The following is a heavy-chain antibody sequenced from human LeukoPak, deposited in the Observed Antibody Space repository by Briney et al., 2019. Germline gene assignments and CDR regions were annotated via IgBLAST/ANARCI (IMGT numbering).Heavy chain of an antibody. D-gene: IGHD3-9*01. CDR3: ARSPPTIFGHFDL. V-gene: IGHV4-39*07. CDR1: GGSISSSSYY. CDR2: IYSSGST. J-gene: IGHJ2*01. Sequence: SETLSLTCTVSGGSISSSSYYWGWIRQPPGKGLECIGSIYSSGSTNYNPSLKSRVTISVDTSMNQFSLKMTSVTAADTAVYYCARSPPTIFGHFDLWGRGTLVTVSS.